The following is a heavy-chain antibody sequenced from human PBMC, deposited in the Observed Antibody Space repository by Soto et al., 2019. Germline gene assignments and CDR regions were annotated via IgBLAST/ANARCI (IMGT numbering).Heavy chain of an antibody. D-gene: IGHD3-9*01. Sequence: QVQLVQSGAEVKKPGASVKVACKASGFTFSNYGIPWLRQVPGQGLEWMGWISAYNGNTVHAQEYQGRLTMTTDTSTSTAYMELRSLRPDDTAVYYCARPQNDILTDSYTNYFDPWGQGTLVTVSS. CDR3: ARPQNDILTDSYTNYFDP. CDR2: ISAYNGNT. J-gene: IGHJ5*02. V-gene: IGHV1-18*01. CDR1: GFTFSNYG.